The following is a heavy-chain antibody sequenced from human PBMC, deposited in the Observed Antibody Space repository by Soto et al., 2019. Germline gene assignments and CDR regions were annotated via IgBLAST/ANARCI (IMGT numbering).Heavy chain of an antibody. CDR2: ISYDGINK. J-gene: IGHJ4*02. Sequence: QVQLVESGGGVVQPGRSLRLSCAASGFPFSSYGMHWVREAPGKGLEWVAVISYDGINKYYADYVKGRFTISRYNPASTLYLQMNSLRPEDTALYYCVGGQYYFDYRGQGTLVTVSP. V-gene: IGHV3-30*03. D-gene: IGHD3-10*01. CDR3: VGGQYYFDY. CDR1: GFPFSSYG.